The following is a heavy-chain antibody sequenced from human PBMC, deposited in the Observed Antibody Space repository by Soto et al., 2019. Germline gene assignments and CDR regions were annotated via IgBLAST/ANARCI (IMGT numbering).Heavy chain of an antibody. Sequence: VQLMETGGGLVQPGTSLRLSCAASGFNFDDYAMHWVRQAPGKGLEWVSGISWNSGSADYAASVKGRFTISRTNAKNYLYLQMNSVRPGDTAFYFFAKDSTSGWFAVFDSWGQGTLVTVSS. J-gene: IGHJ4*02. CDR2: ISWNSGSA. CDR3: AKDSTSGWFAVFDS. D-gene: IGHD2-8*01. CDR1: GFNFDDYA. V-gene: IGHV3-9*01.